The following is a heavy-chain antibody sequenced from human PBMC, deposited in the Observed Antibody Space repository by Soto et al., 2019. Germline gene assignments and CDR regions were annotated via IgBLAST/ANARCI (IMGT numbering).Heavy chain of an antibody. D-gene: IGHD2-15*01. V-gene: IGHV4-31*03. Sequence: QVQLQESGPGLVKPSQTLSLTCTVSGGSISSGGYYWSWIRQHPGKGLEWIGYIYYSGSTYYNPSPKSRVTISVDPSKNQFSLKLSSVTAADTAVYYCARGYCSGGSCTDYWGQGTLVTVSS. CDR1: GGSISSGGYY. J-gene: IGHJ4*02. CDR3: ARGYCSGGSCTDY. CDR2: IYYSGST.